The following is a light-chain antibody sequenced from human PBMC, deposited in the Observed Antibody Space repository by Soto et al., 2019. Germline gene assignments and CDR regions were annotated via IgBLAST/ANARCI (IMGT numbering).Light chain of an antibody. CDR2: ENN. CDR3: QSYDSSLSGYV. V-gene: IGLV1-40*01. Sequence: QSVLTQPPSVSAAPGQRVTISCTRSSSNIGAGYEAHWYQQVPGTAPKLLIYENNNRPSGVPDRFSGSKSGTSASLAITGLQAEDEAEYYCQSYDSSLSGYVFGTGTKLTVL. CDR1: SSNIGAGYE. J-gene: IGLJ1*01.